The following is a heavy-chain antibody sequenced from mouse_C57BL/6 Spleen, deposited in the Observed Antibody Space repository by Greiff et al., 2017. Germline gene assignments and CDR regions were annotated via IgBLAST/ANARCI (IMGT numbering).Heavy chain of an antibody. CDR1: GYAFSSYW. Sequence: VQLQQPGAELVKPGASVKISCKASGYAFSSYWMNWVKQRPGQGLEWIGQIYPADGDTNYNRKFKGKATLTADKSSSTAYMQLSSLTSEDSAVYYCARYDYPLYYAMDDWGQGTSVTVSS. D-gene: IGHD2-4*01. CDR2: IYPADGDT. V-gene: IGHV1-80*01. CDR3: ARYDYPLYYAMDD. J-gene: IGHJ4*01.